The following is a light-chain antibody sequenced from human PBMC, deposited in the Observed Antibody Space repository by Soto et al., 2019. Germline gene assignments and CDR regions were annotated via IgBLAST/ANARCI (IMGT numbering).Light chain of an antibody. Sequence: EVVLTQSPATLSLSPGERATLSCRASQSVGTYLVWYQQKHGQPPSLLIYDASNRATDVPVRFSGSGSGTDFTLTISSLEPEDVAVYYCQQRNSWPITFGQGTRXE. J-gene: IGKJ5*01. CDR3: QQRNSWPIT. V-gene: IGKV3-11*01. CDR2: DAS. CDR1: QSVGTY.